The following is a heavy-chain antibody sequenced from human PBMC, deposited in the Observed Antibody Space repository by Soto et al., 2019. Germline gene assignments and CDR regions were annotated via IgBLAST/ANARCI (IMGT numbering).Heavy chain of an antibody. D-gene: IGHD3-3*02. Sequence: SETLSLTCSASGGSITSSSHFWGWVRQPPGKGLEWIGTIYFTGNTYYTPSLKSRLTMSIDTSKNQFSLQLNSLTPEDTAVYYCAGELDIHHGLGYWGPGTSVTVSS. CDR1: GGSITSSSHF. CDR2: IYFTGNT. J-gene: IGHJ4*02. V-gene: IGHV4-39*01. CDR3: AGELDIHHGLGY.